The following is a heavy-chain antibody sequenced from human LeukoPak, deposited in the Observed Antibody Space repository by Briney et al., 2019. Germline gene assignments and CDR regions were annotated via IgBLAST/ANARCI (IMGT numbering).Heavy chain of an antibody. CDR2: FYVGGAT. CDR1: GFTFSDYY. V-gene: IGHV3-53*01. D-gene: IGHD5-24*01. CDR3: ARGDGYNFFDY. J-gene: IGHJ4*02. Sequence: QSGGSLRLSCAASGFTFSDYYMSWIRQAPGKGLEWVSVFYVGGATYYADSVKGRFTISRDNSENTLYLQMKSLRAEDTAVYYCARGDGYNFFDYWGQGTLVTVSS.